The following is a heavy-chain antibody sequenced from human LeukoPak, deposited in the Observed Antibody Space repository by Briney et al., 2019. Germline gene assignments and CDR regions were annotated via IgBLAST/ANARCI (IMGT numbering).Heavy chain of an antibody. J-gene: IGHJ4*02. CDR1: GYTFTSYG. V-gene: IGHV1-18*01. CDR2: NSAYNGNT. CDR3: ARETYYDFWSGYDY. D-gene: IGHD3-3*01. Sequence: GASVKVSCKASGYTFTSYGISWVRQAPGQGLEWMGWNSAYNGNTNYAQKLQGRVTMTTDTSTSTAYMELRSLRSDDTAVYYCARETYYDFWSGYDYWGQGTLVTVSS.